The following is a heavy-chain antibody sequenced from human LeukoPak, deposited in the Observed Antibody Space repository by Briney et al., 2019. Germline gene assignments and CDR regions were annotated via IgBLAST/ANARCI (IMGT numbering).Heavy chain of an antibody. J-gene: IGHJ4*02. CDR3: ARHARARLRYFDWGGYYFDY. D-gene: IGHD3-9*01. CDR1: GGSISSGGYS. CDR2: IYYSGST. V-gene: IGHV4-30-4*07. Sequence: PSETLSLTCAASGGSISSGGYSWSWIRQPPGKGLEWIGYIYYSGSTYYNPSLKSRVTISVDTSKNQFSLKLSSVTAADTAVYYCARHARARLRYFDWGGYYFDYWGQGTLVTVSS.